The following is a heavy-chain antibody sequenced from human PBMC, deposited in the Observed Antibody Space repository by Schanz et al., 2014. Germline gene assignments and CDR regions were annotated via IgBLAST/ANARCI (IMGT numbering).Heavy chain of an antibody. CDR3: ARNRGSGGQNWYFDL. Sequence: EVQLVESGGGVVQPGRSLRLSCAASGFTFSTHAMHWVRQAPGKGLEWISFINTGSNYINYADSVKGRFTISRDNTKNSLFLQLNSLRADDTAVYYCARNRGSGGQNWYFDLWGRGTLVTVSS. CDR1: GFTFSTHA. J-gene: IGHJ2*01. CDR2: INTGSNYI. D-gene: IGHD1-26*01. V-gene: IGHV3-21*04.